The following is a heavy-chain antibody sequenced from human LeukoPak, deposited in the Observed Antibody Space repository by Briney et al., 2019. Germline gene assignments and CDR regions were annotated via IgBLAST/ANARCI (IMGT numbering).Heavy chain of an antibody. CDR2: IIPIFGTA. V-gene: IGHV1-69*13. J-gene: IGHJ6*03. Sequence: ASVKVSCKGSGASFSSYAISWVRQAPGQGLEWMGGIIPIFGTANYAQKFQGRVTITADESTSTAYMELSSLRSEDTAVYYCARIHCSSTSCFGGLYYYYMDVWGKGTTVTVSS. D-gene: IGHD2-2*01. CDR1: GASFSSYA. CDR3: ARIHCSSTSCFGGLYYYYMDV.